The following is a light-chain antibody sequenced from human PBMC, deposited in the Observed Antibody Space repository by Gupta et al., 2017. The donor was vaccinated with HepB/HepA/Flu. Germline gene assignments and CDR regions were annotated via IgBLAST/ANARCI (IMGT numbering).Light chain of an antibody. CDR3: QQYDNLPLT. J-gene: IGKJ4*01. CDR2: DAS. CDR1: QDISNY. Sequence: DIQMTQSSCSLSASVGDRVTITCQASQDISNYLNWYQQKPGKAPKLLIYDASNLETGVPSRFSGSGSGTDFTFTISSLQPEDIATYYCQQYDNLPLTFGGGTKVEIK. V-gene: IGKV1-33*01.